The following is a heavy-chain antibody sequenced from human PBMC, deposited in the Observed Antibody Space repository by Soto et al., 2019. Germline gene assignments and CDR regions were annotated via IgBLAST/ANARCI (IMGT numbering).Heavy chain of an antibody. CDR2: INPNSGGT. Sequence: GASVKVSCKASGYTFTGYYMHWVRQAPGQGLEWMGWINPNSGGTNYAQKFQGWVTMTRDTSISTAYMELSRLRSDDTAVYYCAREYCSSTSCYNWFDPWGQGTLVTVSS. CDR3: AREYCSSTSCYNWFDP. V-gene: IGHV1-2*04. D-gene: IGHD2-2*01. J-gene: IGHJ5*02. CDR1: GYTFTGYY.